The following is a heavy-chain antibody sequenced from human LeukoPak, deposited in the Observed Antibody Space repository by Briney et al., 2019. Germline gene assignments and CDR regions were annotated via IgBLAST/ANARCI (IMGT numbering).Heavy chain of an antibody. Sequence: SETLSLTCTVSGGSISSYYWIWIRQPPGKGLEWIGYIYYSGSTNYNPSLKSRVTISVDTSKNQFSLKLSSATAADTAVYYCASYHPNWNNACDYWGQGTLVTVSS. CDR2: IYYSGST. V-gene: IGHV4-59*01. CDR3: ASYHPNWNNACDY. J-gene: IGHJ4*02. D-gene: IGHD1/OR15-1a*01. CDR1: GGSISSYY.